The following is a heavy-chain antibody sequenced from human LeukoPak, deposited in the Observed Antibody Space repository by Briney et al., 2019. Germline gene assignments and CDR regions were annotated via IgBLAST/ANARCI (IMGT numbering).Heavy chain of an antibody. J-gene: IGHJ4*02. Sequence: GGSLRLSCTASGFTFGDYAMSWFRQAPGKGLEWVGFIRSKAYGGTTEYAASVKGRFTISRDDSKSIAYLQMNSLKTEDTAVYYCTRSSAYYYDSSGYSFYFDYWGQGTLVTVSS. CDR3: TRSSAYYYDSSGYSFYFDY. CDR1: GFTFGDYA. D-gene: IGHD3-22*01. V-gene: IGHV3-49*03. CDR2: IRSKAYGGTT.